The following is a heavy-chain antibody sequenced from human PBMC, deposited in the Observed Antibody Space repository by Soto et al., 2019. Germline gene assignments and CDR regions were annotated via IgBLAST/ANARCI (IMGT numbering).Heavy chain of an antibody. CDR1: GFTFSSYV. CDR2: IWYDGSNK. Sequence: GGSLRLSCAASGFTFSSYVMHWVRQAPGKGLEWVAVIWYDGSNKYYADSVKGRFTISRDNSKNTLYLQMNSLRAEDTAVYYCARDRGITMVRGVRMDVWGKGTTVTVSS. D-gene: IGHD3-10*01. V-gene: IGHV3-33*01. J-gene: IGHJ6*04. CDR3: ARDRGITMVRGVRMDV.